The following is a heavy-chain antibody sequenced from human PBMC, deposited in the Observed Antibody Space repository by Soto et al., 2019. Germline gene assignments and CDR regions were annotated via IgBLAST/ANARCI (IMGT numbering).Heavy chain of an antibody. CDR1: GYTFTGYY. CDR2: INPNSGGT. Sequence: GASVNVSCKASGYTFTGYYMHWVRQAPGQGLEWMGWINPNSGGTNYAQKFQGWVTMTRDTSISTAYMELSRLRSDDTAVYYCARDLLDTAMANYYYGMDVWGQGTTVTVSS. D-gene: IGHD5-18*01. J-gene: IGHJ6*02. CDR3: ARDLLDTAMANYYYGMDV. V-gene: IGHV1-2*04.